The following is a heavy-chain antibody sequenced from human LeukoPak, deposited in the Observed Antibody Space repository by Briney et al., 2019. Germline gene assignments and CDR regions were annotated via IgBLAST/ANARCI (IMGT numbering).Heavy chain of an antibody. Sequence: GGSLRLSCAASGFIFSSYAMSWVRQAPGKGLEWVSAISGSGGSTYYADSVKGRFTISRDNSKNTLYLQMMSLRAEDSAVYYCAKPSCSSANCYRFDPWGQGTLVIVSS. D-gene: IGHD2-2*01. CDR3: AKPSCSSANCYRFDP. CDR2: ISGSGGST. CDR1: GFIFSSYA. V-gene: IGHV3-23*01. J-gene: IGHJ5*02.